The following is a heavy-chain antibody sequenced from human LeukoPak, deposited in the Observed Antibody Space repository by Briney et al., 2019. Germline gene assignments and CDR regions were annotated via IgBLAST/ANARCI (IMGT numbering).Heavy chain of an antibody. Sequence: SQTLSLTCTVSGGSISSGGYYWSWIRQHPGKGLEWIGYIYYSGSTYYNPSLKSRVTISIDTSKNQFSLRLSSVTAADTAVYYCARSDSSGYYFDYWGQGTLVTVSS. D-gene: IGHD3-22*01. CDR3: ARSDSSGYYFDY. CDR2: IYYSGST. V-gene: IGHV4-31*03. J-gene: IGHJ4*02. CDR1: GGSISSGGYY.